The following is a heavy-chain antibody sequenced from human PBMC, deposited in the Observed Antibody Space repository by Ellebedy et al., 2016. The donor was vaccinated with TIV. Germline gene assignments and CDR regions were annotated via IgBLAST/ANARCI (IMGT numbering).Heavy chain of an antibody. J-gene: IGHJ4*02. CDR3: ASTVVVIAARDY. D-gene: IGHD2-15*01. CDR2: ITSSSNII. CDR1: GFSFSDYS. Sequence: PGGSLRLSCAASGFSFSDYSMNRFRQAPGKGLEWVSYITSSSNIIYYADSVRGRFTISRDNAKNSLYLQMNSLRAEDTALYYCASTVVVIAARDYWGQGTLVTVSS. V-gene: IGHV3-48*01.